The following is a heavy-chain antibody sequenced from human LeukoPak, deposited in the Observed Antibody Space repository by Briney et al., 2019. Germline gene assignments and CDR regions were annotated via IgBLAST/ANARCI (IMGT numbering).Heavy chain of an antibody. Sequence: GGSLRLSCAASGFTFSSYGMHWVRQAPGKGLEWVAVIWYDGSNKYYADSVKGRFTIYRDNSKNTLYLQMNSLRAEDTAVYYCARNQDYGVYNSVGAFDIWGQGTMVTVSS. V-gene: IGHV3-33*01. J-gene: IGHJ3*02. CDR3: ARNQDYGVYNSVGAFDI. D-gene: IGHD4-17*01. CDR1: GFTFSSYG. CDR2: IWYDGSNK.